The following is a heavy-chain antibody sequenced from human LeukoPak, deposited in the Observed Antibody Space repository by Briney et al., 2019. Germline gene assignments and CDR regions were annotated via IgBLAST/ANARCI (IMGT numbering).Heavy chain of an antibody. CDR3: ARAGSYARYFDL. V-gene: IGHV4-4*07. CDR1: GGSISTYY. CDR2: IYTSGST. J-gene: IGHJ2*01. D-gene: IGHD1-26*01. Sequence: SETLSLTCTVSGGSISTYYWSWIRQPAGKGLEWIGRIYTSGSTNYNPSLKSRVTMSVDTSKNQFSLKVTSVTAADTAVYCCARAGSYARYFDLWGRGTLVTVSS.